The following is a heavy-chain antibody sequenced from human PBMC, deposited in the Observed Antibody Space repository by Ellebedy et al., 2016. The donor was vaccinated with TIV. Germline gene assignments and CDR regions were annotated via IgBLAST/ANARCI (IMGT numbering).Heavy chain of an antibody. J-gene: IGHJ4*02. CDR1: GYTFTGYY. CDR3: ARGSASGWYDY. V-gene: IGHV1-2*02. Sequence: AASVKVSCKASGYTFTGYYMHWVRQAPGQGLEWMGWINPNSGGTKYVQKFQGRVTMTRDTSISTAYMELSRLRSDDTAVYYCARGSASGWYDYWGQGNLVTVSS. CDR2: INPNSGGT. D-gene: IGHD6-19*01.